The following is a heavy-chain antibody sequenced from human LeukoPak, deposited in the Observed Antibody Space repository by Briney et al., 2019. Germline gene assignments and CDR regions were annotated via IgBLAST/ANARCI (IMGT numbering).Heavy chain of an antibody. CDR1: GLTFFSYA. J-gene: IGHJ4*02. CDR3: ARIFGYQLLAPVDS. V-gene: IGHV3-30*15. D-gene: IGHD2-2*01. Sequence: GGALRLSCAASGLTFFSYAMHWVRHAPGKGLEWVAVISYDGNNKYYADSVQGRFTISRDNSKNTLYLQMSSLRAEDTALYYCARIFGYQLLAPVDSWGQGTLVIVSS. CDR2: ISYDGNNK.